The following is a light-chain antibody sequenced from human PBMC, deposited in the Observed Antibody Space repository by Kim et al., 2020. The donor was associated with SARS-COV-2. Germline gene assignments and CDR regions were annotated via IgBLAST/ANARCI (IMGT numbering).Light chain of an antibody. V-gene: IGKV1-5*01. Sequence: DIQMTQSPSTLSASVGDRVTITCRASQSIRNWLAWYQQKPGKAPKLLIYDASSLESGVPSRFSCSGSGTEFTLTISSLQPDDFATYYCQQYNSDLRTFGQGTKLEI. CDR1: QSIRNW. J-gene: IGKJ2*01. CDR2: DAS. CDR3: QQYNSDLRT.